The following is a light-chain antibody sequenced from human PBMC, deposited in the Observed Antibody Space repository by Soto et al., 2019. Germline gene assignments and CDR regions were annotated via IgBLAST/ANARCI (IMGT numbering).Light chain of an antibody. CDR1: SSDIGGYNY. J-gene: IGLJ2*01. CDR2: EVS. V-gene: IGLV2-14*01. CDR3: SSYTTSSTVA. Sequence: QSALTQSASVSGSPGQSITISCTGTSSDIGGYNYVSWYQQHPDKAPKLMIFEVSNRPSGVSNRFSGSKSGNTASLTISGLLPEDEADYSCSSYTTSSTVAFGGGTKRTVL.